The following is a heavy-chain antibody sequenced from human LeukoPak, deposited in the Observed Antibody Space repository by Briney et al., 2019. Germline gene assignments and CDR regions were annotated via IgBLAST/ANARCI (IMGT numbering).Heavy chain of an antibody. CDR3: ARTKVSIVGNPENDAFDV. D-gene: IGHD3-3*02. CDR1: GFSLTTTGMC. V-gene: IGHV2-70*11. Sequence: SGPALVKPTETLTLTCTFSGFSLTTTGMCVSWIRQLPGKPLESLARIDWEGDRYYSTSLWTRLTISRHNSANRVVLTMTRMEPEDTATYYCARTKVSIVGNPENDAFDVWGQGTKVFVSS. J-gene: IGHJ3*01. CDR2: IDWEGDR.